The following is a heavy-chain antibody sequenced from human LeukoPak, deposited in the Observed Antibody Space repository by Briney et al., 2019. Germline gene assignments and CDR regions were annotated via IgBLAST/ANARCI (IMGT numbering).Heavy chain of an antibody. J-gene: IGHJ4*02. D-gene: IGHD3/OR15-3a*01. CDR2: IKSKIDGATT. CDR1: GFTFSNGG. V-gene: IGHV3-15*01. CDR3: TTDEGADWDY. Sequence: GGSLRLSCAASGFTFSNGGMSWVRQAPGKGLEWVGRIKSKIDGATTDYAAPVKGRFTISRDDSKNTLYLQMNSLKTEDTAVYYCTTDEGADWDYWGQGTLVTVSS.